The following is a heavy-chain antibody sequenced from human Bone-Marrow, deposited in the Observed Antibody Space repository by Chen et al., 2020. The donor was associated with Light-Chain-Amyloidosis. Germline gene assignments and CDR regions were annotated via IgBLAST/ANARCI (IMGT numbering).Heavy chain of an antibody. CDR3: AKELPGNPLWFGELTPPGGYGMDV. CDR1: GFTFSSYG. Sequence: QVQLVESGGGVVQPGRSLRLSCAASGFTFSSYGRHWVRQAPGKGLEWVAVISYDGSNKYYADSVKGRFTISRYNSKNTLYLQMNSLRAEDTAVYYCAKELPGNPLWFGELTPPGGYGMDVWGQGTTVTVSS. V-gene: IGHV3-30*18. CDR2: ISYDGSNK. J-gene: IGHJ6*02. D-gene: IGHD3-10*01.